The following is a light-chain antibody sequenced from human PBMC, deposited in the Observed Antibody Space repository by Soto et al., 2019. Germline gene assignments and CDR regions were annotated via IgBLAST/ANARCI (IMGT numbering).Light chain of an antibody. CDR2: AVN. Sequence: QSALTQPASVSGSPGQSITISCTGTSSDIGAYNYVSWYQKHPGKAPKLMIYAVNNRPSGVSDRFSGSKSGNTASLTISGLQAEDEADYYCCSYTSSSTLVVFGGGTKLTVL. V-gene: IGLV2-14*01. CDR1: SSDIGAYNY. CDR3: CSYTSSSTLVV. J-gene: IGLJ2*01.